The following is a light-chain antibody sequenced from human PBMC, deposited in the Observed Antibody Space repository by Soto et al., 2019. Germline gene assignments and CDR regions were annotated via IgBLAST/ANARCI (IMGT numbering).Light chain of an antibody. CDR2: GAS. CDR1: LNVNSY. Sequence: VLTQSPATLCLSPGERATVSCRASLNVNSYLAWYQQKPGQAPRLLIYGASRRATGIPDRFGGSGSGTDFTLTISRLEPEDFAVYYCQQYVSSPLTFGQGTRLEI. V-gene: IGKV3-20*01. CDR3: QQYVSSPLT. J-gene: IGKJ5*01.